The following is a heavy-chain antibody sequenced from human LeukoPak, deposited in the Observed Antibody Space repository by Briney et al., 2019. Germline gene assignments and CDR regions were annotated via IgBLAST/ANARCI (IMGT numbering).Heavy chain of an antibody. Sequence: GGSLRLSCAASGFSFSGYAMSWVRQAPGKGLEWVSAISGSGGDTYFADSVKGRFTISRDNSKRTVFLQMDSLRAEDTAVYYCAKDPHFYYYYYMDVWGNGTTVTVSS. CDR2: ISGSGGDT. CDR1: GFSFSGYA. V-gene: IGHV3-23*01. J-gene: IGHJ6*03. CDR3: AKDPHFYYYYYMDV.